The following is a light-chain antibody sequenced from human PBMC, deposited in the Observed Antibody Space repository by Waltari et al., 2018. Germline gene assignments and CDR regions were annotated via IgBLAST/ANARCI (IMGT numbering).Light chain of an antibody. J-gene: IGKJ2*01. CDR2: WAS. CDR3: QEYYGIPYT. Sequence: DIVMTQSPDSLAVSLGERATINCRSSQSVLYSSNNKNYLAWYQQKPGQPPKLLFYWASIRESGVPDRFSGSGSWTDFTLTISSLQAEDVAVYYCQEYYGIPYTFGQGTKLEIK. CDR1: QSVLYSSNNKNY. V-gene: IGKV4-1*01.